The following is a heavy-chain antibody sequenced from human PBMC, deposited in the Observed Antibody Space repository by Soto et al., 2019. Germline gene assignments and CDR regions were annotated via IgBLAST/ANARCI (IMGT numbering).Heavy chain of an antibody. CDR1: GYTFTTYG. Sequence: ASVKVSCKASGYTFTTYGISWVRQAPGQGLEWMGWISPYNGTTKYAEKFQGEMTMTTDTATSTAYMDLRSLRSDDTTVYYCARDGERDTGLNFYYYLHGMDAWGQGTRVTVSS. CDR3: ARDGERDTGLNFYYYLHGMDA. V-gene: IGHV1-18*04. CDR2: ISPYNGTT. D-gene: IGHD1-1*01. J-gene: IGHJ6*02.